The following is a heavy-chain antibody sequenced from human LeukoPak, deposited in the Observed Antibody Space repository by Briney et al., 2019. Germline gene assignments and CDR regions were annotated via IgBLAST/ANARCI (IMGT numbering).Heavy chain of an antibody. CDR1: GYNFTNYW. Sequence: GESLKISCKGSGYNFTNYWIGWVRQMPGKGLDWVGIVYPGDSDATYSPSFQGQVTISADKSISTAYLQWSSLKASDTAMYYCARMGKELRYFDRLLYTGGPFEPWGQGTLVTVSS. CDR3: ARMGKELRYFDRLLYTGGPFEP. J-gene: IGHJ5*02. CDR2: VYPGDSDA. D-gene: IGHD3-9*01. V-gene: IGHV5-51*01.